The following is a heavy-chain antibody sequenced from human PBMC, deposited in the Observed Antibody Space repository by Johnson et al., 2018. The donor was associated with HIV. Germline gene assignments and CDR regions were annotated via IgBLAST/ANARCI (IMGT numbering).Heavy chain of an antibody. V-gene: IGHV3-30*04. J-gene: IGHJ3*02. Sequence: VQLVESGGGVVQPGRSLRLSCAASGFTFSSYAIHWVRQAPGKGLQWVAIISYDGSDKYYSDSVKGRFTISRDNSKNTLYLQMNSLRPEDTAVYYCAKDMRQWELLDAFDIWGQGTMVTVSS. CDR2: ISYDGSDK. D-gene: IGHD1-26*01. CDR3: AKDMRQWELLDAFDI. CDR1: GFTFSSYA.